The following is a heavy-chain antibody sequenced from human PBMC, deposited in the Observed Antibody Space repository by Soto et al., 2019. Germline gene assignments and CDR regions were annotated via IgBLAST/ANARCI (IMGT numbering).Heavy chain of an antibody. J-gene: IGHJ5*02. V-gene: IGHV1-69*01. Sequence: QVQLVQSGAEVKKPGSSVKVSCKASGGTFSSYAISWVRQAPGQGLEWMGGIIPIFGTANYAQKFQGRVTITGDESPSTAYRELSSLRSEDTAVYYCARGYCSGGSCYSPFDPWGQGTLVTVSS. CDR2: IIPIFGTA. CDR1: GGTFSSYA. CDR3: ARGYCSGGSCYSPFDP. D-gene: IGHD2-15*01.